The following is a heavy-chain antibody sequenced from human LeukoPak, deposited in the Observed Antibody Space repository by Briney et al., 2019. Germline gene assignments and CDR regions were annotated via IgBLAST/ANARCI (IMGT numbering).Heavy chain of an antibody. CDR3: ARDTAMVKFDY. CDR2: IIPIFGTA. D-gene: IGHD5-18*01. CDR1: GYTFTSYY. V-gene: IGHV1-69*13. Sequence: SVKVSCTASGYTFTSYYMHWVRQAPGQGLEWMGGIIPIFGTANYAQKFQGRVTVTADESTSTAYMELSSLRSEDTAVYYCARDTAMVKFDYWGQGTLVTVSS. J-gene: IGHJ4*02.